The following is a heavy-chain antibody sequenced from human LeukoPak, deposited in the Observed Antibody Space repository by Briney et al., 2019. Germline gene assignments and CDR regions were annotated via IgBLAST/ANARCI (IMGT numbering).Heavy chain of an antibody. CDR2: IYPGDSDT. V-gene: IGHV5-51*01. CDR1: GYSFISYW. J-gene: IGHJ4*02. Sequence: GESLKISCKGSGYSFISYWIGWVRQTPGKGLEGMGIIYPGDSDTRYSPSFQGQVTISADKSISTAYLQWSSLKASDTAMYYCERHRFLIGSGPLDYWGQGTLVTVSS. D-gene: IGHD3-10*01. CDR3: ERHRFLIGSGPLDY.